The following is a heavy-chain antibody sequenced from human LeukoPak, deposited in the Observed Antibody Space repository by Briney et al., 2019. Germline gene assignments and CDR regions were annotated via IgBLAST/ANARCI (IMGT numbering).Heavy chain of an antibody. D-gene: IGHD2-15*01. Sequence: GGSLRLSCAASGFTFSSYSMNWVRQAPGKGLEWVSHISNSSSTIYYADSVKGRFTISRDNVKKSLYLQMNSLRAEDTAVYYCAKEGLSEGPGVFDYWGQGTLVTVSS. J-gene: IGHJ4*02. CDR3: AKEGLSEGPGVFDY. CDR1: GFTFSSYS. CDR2: ISNSSSTI. V-gene: IGHV3-48*01.